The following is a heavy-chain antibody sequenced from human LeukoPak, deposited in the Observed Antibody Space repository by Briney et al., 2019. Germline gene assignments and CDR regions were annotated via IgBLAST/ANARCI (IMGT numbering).Heavy chain of an antibody. Sequence: PSQTLSLTCAVSGGSISSGGYSWRWIRQPPGKGLEWIGYIYHSGSTYYNPSLKSRVTISVDRSKNQFSLKLSSVTAADTAVYYCARVYYDFWSGYYYYFDYWGQGTLVTVSS. D-gene: IGHD3-3*01. J-gene: IGHJ4*02. V-gene: IGHV4-30-2*01. CDR3: ARVYYDFWSGYYYYFDY. CDR2: IYHSGST. CDR1: GGSISSGGYS.